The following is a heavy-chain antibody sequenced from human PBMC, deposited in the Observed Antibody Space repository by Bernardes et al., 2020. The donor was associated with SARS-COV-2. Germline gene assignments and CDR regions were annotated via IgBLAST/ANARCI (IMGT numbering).Heavy chain of an antibody. CDR2: IIPILGIA. CDR3: ARDQFYCSGGSCYSAPGYYYYGMDV. CDR1: GGTFSSYA. J-gene: IGHJ6*02. D-gene: IGHD2-15*01. Sequence: SVKVSCKASGGTFSSYAISWVRQAPGQGLEWMGRIIPILGIANYAQKFQGRVTITADKSTSTAYMELSSLRSEDTAVYYCARDQFYCSGGSCYSAPGYYYYGMDVWGQGTTVTVSS. V-gene: IGHV1-69*04.